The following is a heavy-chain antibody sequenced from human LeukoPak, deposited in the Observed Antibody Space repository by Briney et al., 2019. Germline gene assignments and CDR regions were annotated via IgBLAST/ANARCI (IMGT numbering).Heavy chain of an antibody. CDR2: IYYSGST. J-gene: IGHJ4*02. D-gene: IGHD5-18*01. V-gene: IGHV4-59*01. Sequence: PSETLSLTCTVSGGSISSYYWSWIRQPPGKGLEWIGYIYYSGSTNYNPSLKSRVTISVGTSKNQFSLKLSSVTAADTAVYYCARAVGYSYGKYYFDYWGQGTLVTVSS. CDR1: GGSISSYY. CDR3: ARAVGYSYGKYYFDY.